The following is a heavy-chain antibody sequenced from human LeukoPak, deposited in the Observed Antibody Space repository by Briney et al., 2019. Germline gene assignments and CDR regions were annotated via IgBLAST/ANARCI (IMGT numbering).Heavy chain of an antibody. Sequence: PSETLSLTCTVSGGSISSSSYYWGWIRQPPGKGLEWIGSIYYSGSTYYNPSLKSRVTISVDTSKDQFSLKLSSVTAADTAVYYCARVTIWFDPWGQGTLVTVSS. J-gene: IGHJ5*02. CDR1: GGSISSSSYY. CDR3: ARVTIWFDP. D-gene: IGHD4-11*01. V-gene: IGHV4-39*07. CDR2: IYYSGST.